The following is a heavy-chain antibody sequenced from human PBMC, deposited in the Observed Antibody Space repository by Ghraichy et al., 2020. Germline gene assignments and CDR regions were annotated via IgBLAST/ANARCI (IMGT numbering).Heavy chain of an antibody. Sequence: SETLSLTCTVSGGSISSSSYYWGWIRQPPGKGLEWIGSIYYSGSTYYNPSLKSRVTISVDTSKNQFSLKLSSVTAADTAVYYCASGTRSSDDAFDIWGQGTMVTVSS. CDR3: ASGTRSSDDAFDI. V-gene: IGHV4-39*01. J-gene: IGHJ3*02. D-gene: IGHD1-7*01. CDR2: IYYSGST. CDR1: GGSISSSSYY.